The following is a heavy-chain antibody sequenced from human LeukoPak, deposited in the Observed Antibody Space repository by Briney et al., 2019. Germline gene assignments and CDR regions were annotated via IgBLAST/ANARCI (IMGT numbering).Heavy chain of an antibody. J-gene: IGHJ4*02. D-gene: IGHD1-26*01. Sequence: GGSLRLSCAASGFTLINYAMSWVRQAPEKGPEWVSAISDSGGNTYYADSVKGRFTISRDNSKNTLNLQMNSLRAEDTAVYYCASPKGGRYHEGFDYWGQGTLVTVSS. CDR1: GFTLINYA. CDR2: ISDSGGNT. CDR3: ASPKGGRYHEGFDY. V-gene: IGHV3-23*01.